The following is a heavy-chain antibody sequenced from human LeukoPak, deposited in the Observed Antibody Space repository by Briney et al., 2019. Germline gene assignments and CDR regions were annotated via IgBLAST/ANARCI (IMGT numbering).Heavy chain of an antibody. V-gene: IGHV3-21*01. D-gene: IGHD1-7*01. J-gene: IGHJ4*02. CDR3: ARNSPELELPDY. CDR2: ISSSSSYI. Sequence: GGSLRLSCAASGFTFSSYSMNWVRQAPGKGLEWVSSISSSSSYIYYADSVKGRFTISRDNAKNSLYLQMNSLRVEDTAVYYCARNSPELELPDYWGQGTLVTVSS. CDR1: GFTFSSYS.